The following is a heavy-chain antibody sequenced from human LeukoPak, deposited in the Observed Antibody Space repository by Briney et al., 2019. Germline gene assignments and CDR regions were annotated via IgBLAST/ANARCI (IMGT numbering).Heavy chain of an antibody. V-gene: IGHV3-23*01. CDR2: ISGSGGST. D-gene: IGHD2-2*02. J-gene: IGHJ6*02. Sequence: GGSLRLSCAASGFTFSSYAMHWVRQAPGKGLEWVSAISGSGGSTYYADSVKGRFTISRDNSKNTLYLQMSSLRAEDTAVYYCAKDWYCSSTSCYRSDSYYYYGMDVWGQGTTVTVSS. CDR1: GFTFSSYA. CDR3: AKDWYCSSTSCYRSDSYYYYGMDV.